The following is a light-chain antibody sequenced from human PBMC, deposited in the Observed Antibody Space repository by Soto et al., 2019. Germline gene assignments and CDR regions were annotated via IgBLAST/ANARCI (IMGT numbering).Light chain of an antibody. V-gene: IGKV3D-20*02. CDR3: QQRSNWPPA. Sequence: EIVLTQSPGTLSLSPVERATLSCMASQSVSSSYLAWYQQKPGQAPRLLIYDASSRATGIPDRFSGSGSGTDFTLTISSLEPEDFAVYYCQQRSNWPPAFGQGTRLEIK. CDR2: DAS. J-gene: IGKJ5*01. CDR1: QSVSSSY.